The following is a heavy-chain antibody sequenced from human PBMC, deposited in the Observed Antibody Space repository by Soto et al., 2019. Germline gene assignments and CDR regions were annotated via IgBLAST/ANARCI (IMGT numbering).Heavy chain of an antibody. J-gene: IGHJ4*02. CDR1: GYTFTSYA. Sequence: QVQLVQSEGEVKKPGASVKISCRASGYTFTSYAINWVRQAPGQGLEWMGWISAHSGNTNYAQKVQGRVTMTTDTSTNTAYMELRSLRSDATAIYYCARIAASGIVHDFDFWGQGTLVTVSS. CDR2: ISAHSGNT. V-gene: IGHV1-18*01. CDR3: ARIAASGIVHDFDF. D-gene: IGHD6-13*01.